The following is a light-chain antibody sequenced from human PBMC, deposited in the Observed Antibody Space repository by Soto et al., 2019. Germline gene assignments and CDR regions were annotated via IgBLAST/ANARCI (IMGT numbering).Light chain of an antibody. J-gene: IGKJ1*01. CDR3: QQYNTYSVT. CDR1: QSINSW. V-gene: IGKV1-5*03. Sequence: DIQMTQSPSTLSASVGDRVTITCRASQSINSWLAWYQQKPGKAPKLLIHKASILQSEAPSRFSGSVSGTEFTLTISSLQPDDFATYYSQQYNTYSVTFGQGTKVEIK. CDR2: KAS.